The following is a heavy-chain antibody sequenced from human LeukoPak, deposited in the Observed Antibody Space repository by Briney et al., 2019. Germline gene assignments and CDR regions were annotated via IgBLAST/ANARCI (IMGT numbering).Heavy chain of an antibody. CDR3: ARDPNSYNDFWSGYYFDY. CDR1: GFTFSSYS. J-gene: IGHJ4*02. Sequence: PGGSLRLSCAASGFTFSSYSMNWVRQAPGKGLEWVSSISSSSSYIYYADSVKGRFTISRDNAKNSLYLQMNSLRAEDTAVYYCARDPNSYNDFWSGYYFDYGGQGTLVTVSS. V-gene: IGHV3-21*01. D-gene: IGHD3-3*01. CDR2: ISSSSSYI.